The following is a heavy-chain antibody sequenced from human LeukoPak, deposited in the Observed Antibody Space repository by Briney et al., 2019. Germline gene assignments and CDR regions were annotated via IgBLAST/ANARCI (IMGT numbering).Heavy chain of an antibody. V-gene: IGHV1-8*01. CDR2: MNPNSGNT. J-gene: IGHJ4*02. Sequence: ASVKVSCKASGYTFTSYDINWVRQATGQGLEWMGWMNPNSGNTGYAQKFQGRVTTTRNTSISTAYMELSSLRSEDTAVYYCARASARTRIAAAGTIGYWGQGTLVTVSS. D-gene: IGHD6-13*01. CDR3: ARASARTRIAAAGTIGY. CDR1: GYTFTSYD.